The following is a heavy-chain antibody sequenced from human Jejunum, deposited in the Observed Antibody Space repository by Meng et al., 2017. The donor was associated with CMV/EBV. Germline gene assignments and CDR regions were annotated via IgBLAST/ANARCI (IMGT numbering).Heavy chain of an antibody. V-gene: IGHV1-2*06. CDR1: GFTFTDDY. D-gene: IGHD2-15*01. CDR3: ARYGERIVLRGPS. Sequence: CKTSGFTFTDDYMHWVRQAPGQGLEWMGRINANSGGTNYAQKFQGRVTMTRDTSISTVYMELSRLTSDDTAVYLCARYGERIVLRGPSWGQGTLVTVSS. CDR2: INANSGGT. J-gene: IGHJ5*02.